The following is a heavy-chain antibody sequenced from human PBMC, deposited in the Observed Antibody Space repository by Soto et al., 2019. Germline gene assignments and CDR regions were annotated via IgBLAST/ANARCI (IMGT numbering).Heavy chain of an antibody. CDR3: ARNPFDY. V-gene: IGHV4-4*02. CDR1: GGSISSDYW. Sequence: QVQLQESGPGLVQPSGTLSLTCAVSGGSISSDYWWSWVRQPPGKGLEWIGEIFHGGTTNYNPSLKRRVTISMDKSDNQFALKLNSVTAADTGVYFCARNPFDYWGQGTLVTVSS. J-gene: IGHJ4*02. CDR2: IFHGGTT.